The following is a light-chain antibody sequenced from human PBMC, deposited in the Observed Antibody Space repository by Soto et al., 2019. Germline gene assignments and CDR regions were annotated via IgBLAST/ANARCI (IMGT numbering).Light chain of an antibody. CDR1: QDISHY. CDR2: DAS. V-gene: IGKV1-33*01. Sequence: DIQMTQSPSSLSASVGDTVTITCQPSQDISHYLNWYQQKQGKALKLXIYDASNLQPGVPSRFRGSGAGTDCSCNITSLQPEDVATYYCQQYDDLPITFGQGTRLEN. CDR3: QQYDDLPIT. J-gene: IGKJ5*01.